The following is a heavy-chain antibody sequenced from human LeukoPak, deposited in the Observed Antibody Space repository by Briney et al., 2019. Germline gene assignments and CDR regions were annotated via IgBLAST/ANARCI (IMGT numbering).Heavy chain of an antibody. D-gene: IGHD3-22*01. Sequence: GESLKISCKGSGYSFTSYWIGWVRQMPGKGLEWMGIIYPGDSDTRYSPSFQGQVTISADKSISTAYLQWSSLKASDTAMYYCATPVGKDSSGYYYFDYWGQGTLVTVSS. CDR3: ATPVGKDSSGYYYFDY. CDR1: GYSFTSYW. J-gene: IGHJ4*02. CDR2: IYPGDSDT. V-gene: IGHV5-51*01.